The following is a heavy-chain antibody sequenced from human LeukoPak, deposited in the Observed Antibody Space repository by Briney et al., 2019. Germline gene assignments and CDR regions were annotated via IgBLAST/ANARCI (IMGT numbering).Heavy chain of an antibody. CDR3: AKGEYSYGTGWWFDP. D-gene: IGHD5-18*01. J-gene: IGHJ5*02. V-gene: IGHV3-23*01. CDR1: GFTFSSYG. CDR2: ISGSGGST. Sequence: PWGSLRLSCAASGFTFSSYGMSWVRQAPGKGLEWVSAISGSGGSTYYADPVKGRFTISRDNSKNTLYLQMNSLRAEDTAVYYCAKGEYSYGTGWWFDPWGQGTLVTVSS.